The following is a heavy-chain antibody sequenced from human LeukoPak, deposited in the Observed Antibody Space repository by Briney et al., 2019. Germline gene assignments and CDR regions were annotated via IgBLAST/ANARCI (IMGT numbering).Heavy chain of an antibody. J-gene: IGHJ4*02. CDR1: GFTFSSYG. V-gene: IGHV3-30*02. CDR2: IRYDGSNK. D-gene: IGHD6-19*01. Sequence: GGSLRLSCAASGFTFSSYGMHWVRQAPGKGLEWVAFIRYDGSNKYYADSVKGRFTISRDNSKNTLYLQMNSLRAEDTAVYYCAKTGSSGWYGYFDYWGQGTLVTVSS. CDR3: AKTGSSGWYGYFDY.